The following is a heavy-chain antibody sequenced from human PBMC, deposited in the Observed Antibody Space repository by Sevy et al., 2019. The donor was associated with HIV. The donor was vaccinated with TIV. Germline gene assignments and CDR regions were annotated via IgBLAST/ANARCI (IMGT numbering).Heavy chain of an antibody. V-gene: IGHV4-61*01. Sequence: SETLSLTCTVSGGSVSSGSYYWSWIRQPPGKGLEWIGYIYYSGSTNYNPSLKSRVTISVDTSKNQFSLKLSSVTAAETGVYYCASSMGGDYVGRFYYYGMDVWGQGTTVTVSS. CDR3: ASSMGGDYVGRFYYYGMDV. CDR1: GGSVSSGSYY. D-gene: IGHD4-17*01. CDR2: IYYSGST. J-gene: IGHJ6*02.